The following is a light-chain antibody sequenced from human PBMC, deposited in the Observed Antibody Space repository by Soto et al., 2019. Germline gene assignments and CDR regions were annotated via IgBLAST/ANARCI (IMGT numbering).Light chain of an antibody. CDR3: QQYNNWPPWT. CDR1: QSVSSSSY. J-gene: IGKJ1*01. V-gene: IGKV3-20*01. Sequence: EIVLTQSPGTLSLSPGERATLSCRASQSVSSSSYLAWYQQKPGQAPRLLIYGASSRATGIPDRFSGSGSGTDFTLTISRLEPEDFAVYYCQQYNNWPPWTFGQGTKVEIK. CDR2: GAS.